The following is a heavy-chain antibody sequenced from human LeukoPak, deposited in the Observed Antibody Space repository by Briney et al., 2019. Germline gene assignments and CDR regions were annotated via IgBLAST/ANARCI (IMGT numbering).Heavy chain of an antibody. CDR2: ISAYNGNT. J-gene: IGHJ4*02. Sequence: GASVKVSCKASGYTFTSYGISWVRQAPGQGLEWMGWISAYNGNTNYAQKLQGRATMTTDTSTSTAYMELRSLRSDDTAVYYCARDLGWRDSSGSSDYWGQGTLVTVSS. CDR1: GYTFTSYG. V-gene: IGHV1-18*01. CDR3: ARDLGWRDSSGSSDY. D-gene: IGHD3-22*01.